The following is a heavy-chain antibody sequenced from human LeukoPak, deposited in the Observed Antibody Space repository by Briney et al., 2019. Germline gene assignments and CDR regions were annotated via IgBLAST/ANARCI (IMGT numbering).Heavy chain of an antibody. J-gene: IGHJ4*02. CDR3: ARDRYCSSTSCYIDY. CDR2: INHSGST. CDR1: GGSFSGYY. D-gene: IGHD2-2*02. V-gene: IGHV4-34*01. Sequence: SETLSLTCAVYGGSFSGYYWSWIRQPPGKGLEWIGEINHSGSTNYNPSLKSQVTISVDTSKNQFSLKLSSVTAADTAVYYCARDRYCSSTSCYIDYWGQGTLVTVSS.